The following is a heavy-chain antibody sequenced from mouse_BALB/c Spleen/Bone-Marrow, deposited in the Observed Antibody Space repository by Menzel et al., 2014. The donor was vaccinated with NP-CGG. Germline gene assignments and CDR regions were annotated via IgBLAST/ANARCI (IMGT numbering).Heavy chain of an antibody. CDR2: IIPNSGYS. J-gene: IGHJ4*01. D-gene: IGHD1-1*01. CDR3: TIRDYTMDY. CDR1: GYTLTRNT. V-gene: IGHV1-4*01. Sequence: QVQLQQSGAELARTGASVKMSCQAFGYTLTRNTMDWAKKRPGQGLAWLEYIIPNSGYSNYNQKFKDKATLTADKSSSTAYMQQSKLTTEDSEVYYFTIRDYTMDYWGQGTSVTVSS.